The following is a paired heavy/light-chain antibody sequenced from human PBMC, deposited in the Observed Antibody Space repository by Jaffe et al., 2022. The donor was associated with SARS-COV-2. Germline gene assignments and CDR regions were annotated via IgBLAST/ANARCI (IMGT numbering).Light chain of an antibody. V-gene: IGKV3-15*01. CDR1: QSVGSD. CDR3: QQYHKWPPSIT. Sequence: DIVMTQSPATLSVSPGERATLSCRASQSVGSDLAWYQQKPGQAPRLLIYGASTRATGLPARFSGSGSGTEFTLTISSLQSDDFAVYYCQQYHKWPPSITFGQGTRLEIK. J-gene: IGKJ5*01. CDR2: GAS.
Heavy chain of an antibody. Sequence: QVHLVESGGGVVQPGESLRLSCAASGFAFRTYAIHWVRQAPGRGLDWVSVISDDGRNKFYADSVKGRFTISRDNSKNTLYLQINSLRAEDTAVYYCARERAAAGGELDYWGQGTLVTVSS. J-gene: IGHJ4*02. V-gene: IGHV3-30*04. CDR1: GFAFRTYA. CDR3: ARERAAAGGELDY. D-gene: IGHD6-13*01. CDR2: ISDDGRNK.